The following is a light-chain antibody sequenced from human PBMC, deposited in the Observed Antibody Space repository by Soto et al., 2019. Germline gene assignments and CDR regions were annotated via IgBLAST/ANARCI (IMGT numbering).Light chain of an antibody. J-gene: IGLJ3*02. CDR2: SNS. Sequence: QSVLTQPPSVSGAPGQRVTISCTGTRSNTRAGYDVHWYPQHPGTAPKYLIYSNSNRPSGVPDRFSGSKSGTSASLAISGLQAEDEADYFCQSFDTSLRGWVFGGGTKLTVL. CDR1: RSNTRAGYD. V-gene: IGLV1-40*01. CDR3: QSFDTSLRGWV.